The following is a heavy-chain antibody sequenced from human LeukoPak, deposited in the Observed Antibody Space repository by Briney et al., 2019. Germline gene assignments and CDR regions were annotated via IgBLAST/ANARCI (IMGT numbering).Heavy chain of an antibody. CDR3: ARLNIVVVPAARANYYYYYMDV. V-gene: IGHV5-51*01. CDR1: GYSFTSYW. CDR2: IYPGDSDT. Sequence: GESLKISCKGSGYSFTSYWIGWVRQMPGKRLEWMGIIYPGDSDTRYSPSFQGQVTISADKSISTAYLQWSSLKASDTAMYYCARLNIVVVPAARANYYYYYMDVWGKGTTVTVSS. J-gene: IGHJ6*03. D-gene: IGHD2-2*01.